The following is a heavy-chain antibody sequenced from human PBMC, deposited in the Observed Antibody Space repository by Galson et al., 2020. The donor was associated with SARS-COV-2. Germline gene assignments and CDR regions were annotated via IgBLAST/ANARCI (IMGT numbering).Heavy chain of an antibody. CDR1: GFIFSTYA. J-gene: IGHJ3*02. V-gene: IGHV3-30*01. Sequence: PGGSLRLSCAASGFIFSTYAMQWVRQAPGKGLEWVAVVSDDGGRTYYADSVKGRFTISRDNSKNTLYLQINGLRPEDTAVYHCARENYYDRTTLGALDMWGQGTMVTVSS. CDR3: ARENYYDRTTLGALDM. CDR2: VSDDGGRT. D-gene: IGHD3-22*01.